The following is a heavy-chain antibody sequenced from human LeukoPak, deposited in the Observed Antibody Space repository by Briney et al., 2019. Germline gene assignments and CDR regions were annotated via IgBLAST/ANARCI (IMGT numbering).Heavy chain of an antibody. CDR2: ISSSGTSM. CDR3: VRGSGGYDPLDFDS. J-gene: IGHJ4*02. D-gene: IGHD5-12*01. CDR1: GFIFSGYS. V-gene: IGHV3-48*04. Sequence: TGGSLRLSCAASGFIFSGYSMNWVRQAPGKGVEWISYISSSGTSMYYADSVKGRFTISRDNPKKSLSLQMNSLRAEDTAVYHCVRGSGGYDPLDFDSWGQGTLVSVSS.